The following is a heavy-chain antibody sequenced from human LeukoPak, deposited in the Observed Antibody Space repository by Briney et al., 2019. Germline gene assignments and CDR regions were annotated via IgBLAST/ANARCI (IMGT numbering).Heavy chain of an antibody. CDR3: ARDRFLPSV. Sequence: ASVKVSCKASGYTFTSYGMNWVRHAPAHGLEWMGWINTNTRNPTYAQGFTGRFVFSLDTSVSTAYLQISTLRPEDTAIYYCARDRFLPSVWGQGTLVTVSS. D-gene: IGHD3-3*01. CDR1: GYTFTSYG. J-gene: IGHJ4*02. CDR2: INTNTRNP. V-gene: IGHV7-4-1*02.